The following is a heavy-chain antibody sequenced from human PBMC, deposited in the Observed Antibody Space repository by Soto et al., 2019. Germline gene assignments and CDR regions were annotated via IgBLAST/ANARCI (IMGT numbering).Heavy chain of an antibody. CDR3: ARSGRLVAYYYYYGMDV. V-gene: IGHV1-8*01. CDR2: MNPNSGNT. D-gene: IGHD2-15*01. CDR1: GYTFTSYD. Sequence: ASVKVPFKSSGYTFTSYDINWVRQATGQGLEWMGWMNPNSGNTGYAQKFQGRVTMTRNTSISTAYMELSSLRSEDTAVYYCARSGRLVAYYYYYGMDVWGQGTTVTVSS. J-gene: IGHJ6*02.